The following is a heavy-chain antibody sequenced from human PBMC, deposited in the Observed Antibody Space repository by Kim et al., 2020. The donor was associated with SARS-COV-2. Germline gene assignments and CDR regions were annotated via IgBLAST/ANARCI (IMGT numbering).Heavy chain of an antibody. V-gene: IGHV4-39*01. Sequence: PSLKGRVTKSVDTSKNQFSLKLSSVTAADTAVYYCATEYYDYVWGSYRSPWGQGTLVTVSS. D-gene: IGHD3-16*02. J-gene: IGHJ5*02. CDR3: ATEYYDYVWGSYRSP.